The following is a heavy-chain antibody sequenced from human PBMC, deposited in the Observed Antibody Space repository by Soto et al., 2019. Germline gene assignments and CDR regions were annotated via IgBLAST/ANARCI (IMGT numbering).Heavy chain of an antibody. V-gene: IGHV1-46*01. CDR1: GYTFTSYY. CDR2: INPSGGST. CDR3: ARDLDCTNGVCYISDY. J-gene: IGHJ4*02. D-gene: IGHD2-8*01. Sequence: ASVKVSCNASGYTFTSYYMHWVRQAPGQGLEWMGIINPSGGSTSYAQKFQGRVTMTRDTSTSTVYMELSSLRSEDTAVYYCARDLDCTNGVCYISDYWGKGTLVTVSS.